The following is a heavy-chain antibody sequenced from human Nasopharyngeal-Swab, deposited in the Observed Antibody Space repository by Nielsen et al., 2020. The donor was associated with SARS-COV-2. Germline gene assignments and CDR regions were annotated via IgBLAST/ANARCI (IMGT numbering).Heavy chain of an antibody. CDR3: AKGAGGDFWSGYLRFLDY. CDR2: IYSGGSST. V-gene: IGHV3-23*03. CDR1: GFTFSSYA. Sequence: GGSLRLSCAASGFTFSSYAMSWVCQAPGKGLEWVSVIYSGGSSTHYADSVKGRFTISRDNSKNTLYLQMNSLRAEDTAVYYCAKGAGGDFWSGYLRFLDYWGQGTLVTVSS. D-gene: IGHD3-3*01. J-gene: IGHJ4*02.